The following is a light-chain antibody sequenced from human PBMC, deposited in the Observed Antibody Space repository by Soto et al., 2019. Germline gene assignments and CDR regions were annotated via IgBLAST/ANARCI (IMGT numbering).Light chain of an antibody. Sequence: IVLSQSPGTLSLSPGERATRSCRASQSVSGYYLAWYQHKPGQAPRLLIYAASSRATGIPDRFSGGGSGTDFTLTISRLEPEDFAVYYCQQCGSSPWTFGQGTKVDIK. CDR1: QSVSGYY. CDR2: AAS. V-gene: IGKV3-20*01. J-gene: IGKJ1*01. CDR3: QQCGSSPWT.